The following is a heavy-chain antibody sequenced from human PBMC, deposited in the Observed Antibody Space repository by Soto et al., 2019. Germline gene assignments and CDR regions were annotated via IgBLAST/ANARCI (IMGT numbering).Heavy chain of an antibody. Sequence: EVQLLESGGGLVQPGGSLRLSCAASGFTFSSYAMSWVRQAPGKGLEWVSAISGSGGSTYYADSVKGRFTISRDNSKNTLYQQMNSLRAEDTDVYYCAKGEWEPKPIYCYYGMDVWGQGTPVTVSS. D-gene: IGHD1-26*01. CDR1: GFTFSSYA. J-gene: IGHJ6*01. V-gene: IGHV3-23*01. CDR3: AKGEWEPKPIYCYYGMDV. CDR2: ISGSGGST.